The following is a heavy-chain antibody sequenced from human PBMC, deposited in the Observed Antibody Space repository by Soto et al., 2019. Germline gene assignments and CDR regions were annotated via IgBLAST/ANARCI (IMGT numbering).Heavy chain of an antibody. Sequence: SETLSLTCAVYGGFFIGYYWSWIRQPPGKGLEWIGEINHSGSTNYNPSLKSRVTISVDTSKNQFPLKLSSVTAADTAVYYCARGRVYYDILAGSPRRFDYWGQGTLVTV. V-gene: IGHV4-34*01. CDR1: GGFFIGYY. J-gene: IGHJ4*02. D-gene: IGHD3-9*01. CDR3: ARGRVYYDILAGSPRRFDY. CDR2: INHSGST.